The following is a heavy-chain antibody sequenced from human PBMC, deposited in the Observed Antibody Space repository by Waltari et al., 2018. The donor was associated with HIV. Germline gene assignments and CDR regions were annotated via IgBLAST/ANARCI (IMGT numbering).Heavy chain of an antibody. CDR2: INGDGSGT. V-gene: IGHV3-74*01. D-gene: IGHD4-17*01. J-gene: IGHJ4*02. CDR1: GFTLSSPW. Sequence: EVQLVESGGGLVQAGGSLRLSCAASGFTLSSPWMHWVRQAPGKGLVGVARINGDGSGTSYADSVRGRFSISRENAENSLHLHMNSVRPEDTGLYYCTREGVETTAPADYWGQGTLVTVSS. CDR3: TREGVETTAPADY.